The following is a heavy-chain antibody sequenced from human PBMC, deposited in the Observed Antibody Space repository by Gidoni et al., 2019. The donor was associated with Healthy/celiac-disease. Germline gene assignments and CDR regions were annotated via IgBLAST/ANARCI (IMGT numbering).Heavy chain of an antibody. CDR1: GFPFSSYS. V-gene: IGHV3-48*02. D-gene: IGHD4-17*01. CDR2: ISSSSSTI. Sequence: EVQLVESGGGLVQPGGSLSLSCAASGFPFSSYSRNWVRQAPGKGLEWVSYISSSSSTIYYADSVKGRFTISRDNAKNSLYLQMNSLRDEDTAVYYCASPRYGDYEVDVWGQGTTVTVSS. CDR3: ASPRYGDYEVDV. J-gene: IGHJ6*02.